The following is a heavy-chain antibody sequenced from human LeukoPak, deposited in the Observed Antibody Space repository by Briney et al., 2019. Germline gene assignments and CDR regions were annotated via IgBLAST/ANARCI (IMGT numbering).Heavy chain of an antibody. CDR2: ISYDGSNK. CDR1: GFTFSSYG. J-gene: IGHJ5*02. Sequence: GGSLRLSCAASGFTFSSYGMHWVRQAPGKGLEWVAVISYDGSNKYYADSVKGRFTISRDNSKNTLYLQMNSLRAEDTAVYYCTKDLGQQYGNWFEPSGQGTLVTVSS. V-gene: IGHV3-30*18. D-gene: IGHD4-11*01. CDR3: TKDLGQQYGNWFEP.